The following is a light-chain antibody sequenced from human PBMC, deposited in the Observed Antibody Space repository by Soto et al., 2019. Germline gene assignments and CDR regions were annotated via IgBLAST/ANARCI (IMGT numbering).Light chain of an antibody. J-gene: IGKJ4*01. V-gene: IGKV3-15*01. Sequence: IVMTQSPATLSVSPGERVTLSCRASQNIRRSLAWYQQKPGQPPRLLIYNSYTRATGIAARFSGSGSGTDFTLTISSLQVEDSAVYFCQQYENWPPVTFGGGTKVEIK. CDR1: QNIRRS. CDR2: NSY. CDR3: QQYENWPPVT.